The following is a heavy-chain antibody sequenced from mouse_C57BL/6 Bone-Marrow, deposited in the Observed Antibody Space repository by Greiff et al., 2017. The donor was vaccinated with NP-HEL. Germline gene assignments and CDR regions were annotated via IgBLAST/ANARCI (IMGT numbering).Heavy chain of an antibody. CDR3: ARYPIYYYGSSYFDY. D-gene: IGHD1-1*01. Sequence: EVKLQESGPGLAKPSQTLSLTCSVTGYSITSDYWNWIRKFPGNKLEYMGYISYSGSTYYNPSLNSLISITRDTSKNQYYMQLNSVTTEDTATYYCARYPIYYYGSSYFDYWGQGTTLTVSS. CDR2: ISYSGST. CDR1: GYSITSDY. V-gene: IGHV3-8*01. J-gene: IGHJ2*01.